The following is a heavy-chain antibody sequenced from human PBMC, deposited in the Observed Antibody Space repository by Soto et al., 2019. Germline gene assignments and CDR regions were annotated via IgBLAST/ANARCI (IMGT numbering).Heavy chain of an antibody. CDR2: IYYSVST. V-gene: IGHV4-59*01. Sequence: SETLSLTCTVSGGSISSYYWSWIRQPPGKGLEWIGYIYYSVSTNYNPSLKSRVTISVDTSKNQFSLKLSSVTAADTAVYYCARGTGGYCSSTSCYNERWFDPWGQGTLVTVSS. J-gene: IGHJ5*02. CDR1: GGSISSYY. CDR3: ARGTGGYCSSTSCYNERWFDP. D-gene: IGHD2-2*02.